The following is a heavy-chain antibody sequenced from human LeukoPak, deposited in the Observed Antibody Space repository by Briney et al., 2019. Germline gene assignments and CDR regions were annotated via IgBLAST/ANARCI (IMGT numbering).Heavy chain of an antibody. V-gene: IGHV4-30-4*01. Sequence: SETLSLTCTVSGGSISSGDYYWSWIRQPPGKGLEWIGYIYHSGSTYYNPSLKSRVTISVDTSKNQFSLKLSSVTAADTAVYYCARQPVEMATVNIDYWGQGTLVTVSS. D-gene: IGHD5-24*01. CDR2: IYHSGST. CDR1: GGSISSGDYY. J-gene: IGHJ4*02. CDR3: ARQPVEMATVNIDY.